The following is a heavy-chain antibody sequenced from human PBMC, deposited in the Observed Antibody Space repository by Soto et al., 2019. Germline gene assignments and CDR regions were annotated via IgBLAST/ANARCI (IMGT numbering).Heavy chain of an antibody. CDR1: GSTFSSYS. V-gene: IGHV3-21*01. Sequence: GGSLRLSCAASGSTFSSYSMNWVHQAPGKGLEWVSSISSSSTYMYQTDSVKGRFTISRDNAKNSLYLQMNSLRAEDTAVYFCAGGNDYFDYWGQGALVTVSS. J-gene: IGHJ4*02. CDR2: ISSSSTYM. CDR3: AGGNDYFDY.